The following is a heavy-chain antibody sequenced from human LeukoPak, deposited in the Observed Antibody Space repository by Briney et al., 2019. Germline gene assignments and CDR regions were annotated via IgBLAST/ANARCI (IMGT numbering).Heavy chain of an antibody. D-gene: IGHD4-17*01. CDR3: ARDLRAGGTWSYGVYFDL. CDR2: INPNINGT. CDR1: GYTFTGYY. V-gene: IGHV1-2*02. J-gene: IGHJ2*01. Sequence: ASVKVSCKASGYTFTGYYIHWVRQAPGQGLEWMGWINPNINGTNYAQKFQGRVTMTGDRPISTAYMELNSLTPEDTAVYYCARDLRAGGTWSYGVYFDLWGRGTLVTVSS.